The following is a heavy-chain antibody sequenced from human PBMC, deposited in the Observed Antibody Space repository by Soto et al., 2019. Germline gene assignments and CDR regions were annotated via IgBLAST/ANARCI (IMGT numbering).Heavy chain of an antibody. CDR3: AREGTCSSTSCPTYFSFGMDV. CDR1: GYTFASYG. J-gene: IGHJ6*02. D-gene: IGHD2-2*01. V-gene: IGHV1-18*01. CDR2: ISAYNGNT. Sequence: QVQLVQSGAEVKKPRASVKVSCKASGYTFASYGISWVRQAPGQGLEWMGWISAYNGNTNYAQKLQGRVTMTTDTFTRTAYMEVRSLRSDDTAVYYCAREGTCSSTSCPTYFSFGMDVWGQGTTVTVSS.